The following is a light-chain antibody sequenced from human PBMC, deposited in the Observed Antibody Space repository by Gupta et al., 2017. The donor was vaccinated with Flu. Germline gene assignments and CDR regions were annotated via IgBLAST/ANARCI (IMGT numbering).Light chain of an antibody. CDR2: TAS. CDR1: HSISTN. J-gene: IGKJ1*01. CDR3: QQDNNRPWT. Sequence: EIVMTQSPATLSVSPGERATLSCRASHSISTNIAWYQQNPGQAPSLLFSTASARASGIPARFSGSGSGTEFTLTISRLQPEDFVIYYCQQDNNRPWTFGQGTKVEVK. V-gene: IGKV3-15*01.